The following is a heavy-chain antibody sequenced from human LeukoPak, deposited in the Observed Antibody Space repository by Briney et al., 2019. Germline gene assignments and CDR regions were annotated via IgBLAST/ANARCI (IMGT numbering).Heavy chain of an antibody. CDR3: AKWGDYDVLTGYYVSDY. V-gene: IGHV3-23*01. Sequence: GGSLRLSCAASGFTFSNYAMSWVRQAPGKGLEWVSAITGSGGNTYYADSVKGRFTISRDNSKITLYLQMNSLRAEDTAVYYCAKWGDYDVLTGYYVSDYWGQGTLVTVSS. CDR2: ITGSGGNT. D-gene: IGHD3-9*01. CDR1: GFTFSNYA. J-gene: IGHJ4*02.